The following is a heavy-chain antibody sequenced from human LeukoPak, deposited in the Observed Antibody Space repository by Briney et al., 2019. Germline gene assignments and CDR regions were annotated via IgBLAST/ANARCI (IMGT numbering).Heavy chain of an antibody. J-gene: IGHJ6*03. V-gene: IGHV4-59*08. CDR2: IYYSGST. Sequence: SETLSLTCTVSGGSISSYYWSWIRQPPGKGLEWIGYIYYSGSTNYNPSLKSRVTISVDASKNQFSLKLSSVTAADTAVYYCAGHYYYMDVWGKGTTVTISS. CDR3: AGHYYYMDV. CDR1: GGSISSYY.